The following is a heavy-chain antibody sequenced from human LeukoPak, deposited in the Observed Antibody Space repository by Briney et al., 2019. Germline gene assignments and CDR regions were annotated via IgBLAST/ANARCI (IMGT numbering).Heavy chain of an antibody. V-gene: IGHV4-59*01. CDR2: IYYSGST. CDR1: GGSISSYY. J-gene: IGHJ4*02. CDR3: ARDPPHDSSGYYSDY. D-gene: IGHD3-22*01. Sequence: SETLSLTCTVSGGSISSYYWSWIRQPPGKGLKWIGYIYYSGSTNYNPSLKSRVTISVDTSKNQFSLKLSSVTAADTAVYYCARDPPHDSSGYYSDYWGQGTLVTVSS.